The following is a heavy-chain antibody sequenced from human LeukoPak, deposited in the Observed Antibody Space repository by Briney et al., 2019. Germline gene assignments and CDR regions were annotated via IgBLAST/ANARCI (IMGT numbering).Heavy chain of an antibody. D-gene: IGHD3-22*01. J-gene: IGHJ4*02. Sequence: SETLSLTCTVSGGSISSYYWSWIRQPPGKGLEWIGYIYTSGSTNYNPSLKSRVTISVDTSKNQFSLKLSSVTAADTAVYYCARKRKNYYDSSGYLDYWGQGTLVTVSS. CDR3: ARKRKNYYDSSGYLDY. V-gene: IGHV4-4*09. CDR1: GGSISSYY. CDR2: IYTSGST.